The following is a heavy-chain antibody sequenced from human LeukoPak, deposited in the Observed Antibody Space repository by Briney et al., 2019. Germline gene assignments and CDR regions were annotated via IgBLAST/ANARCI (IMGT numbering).Heavy chain of an antibody. CDR2: ISISSSYI. Sequence: PGGSLRLSCAASGFTLSSYSMNWVRQAPGKGLEWVSSISISSSYIYYADSVQGRFTISRDNAKNSLYLQMDSLRAEDTAVYYCARVGGSYPFDYWGQGTLVTVSS. CDR3: ARVGGSYPFDY. CDR1: GFTLSSYS. J-gene: IGHJ4*02. V-gene: IGHV3-21*01. D-gene: IGHD1-26*01.